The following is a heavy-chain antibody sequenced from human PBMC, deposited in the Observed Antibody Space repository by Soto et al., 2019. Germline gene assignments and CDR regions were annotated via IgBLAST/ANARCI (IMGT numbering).Heavy chain of an antibody. CDR1: GFTFSSYA. CDR3: AKDHRMWGLEWLYTNREFGY. Sequence: GGSLRLSCAASGFTFSSYAMSWVRQAPGKGLEWVSAISGSGGSTYYADSVKGRFTISRDNSKNTLYLQMNSLRAEDTAVYYCAKDHRMWGLEWLYTNREFGYWGQGTLVTVSS. D-gene: IGHD3-3*01. J-gene: IGHJ4*02. V-gene: IGHV3-23*01. CDR2: ISGSGGST.